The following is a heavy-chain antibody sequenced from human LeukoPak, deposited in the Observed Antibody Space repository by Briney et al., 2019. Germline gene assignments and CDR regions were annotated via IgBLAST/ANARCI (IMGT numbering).Heavy chain of an antibody. Sequence: HSGGSLRLSCAASGFTFSSYAMSWVRQAPGKGLEWVSAISGSGGSTYYADSVKGRFTISRDNSKNTLYLQMNSLRAEDTAVYYCAKDPGDSSGYYYDYWGQGTLVTVSS. CDR3: AKDPGDSSGYYYDY. J-gene: IGHJ4*02. CDR2: ISGSGGST. D-gene: IGHD3-22*01. CDR1: GFTFSSYA. V-gene: IGHV3-23*01.